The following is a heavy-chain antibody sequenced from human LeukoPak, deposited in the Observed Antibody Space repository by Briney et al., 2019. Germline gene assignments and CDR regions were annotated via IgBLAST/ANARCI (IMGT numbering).Heavy chain of an antibody. CDR3: ARGGSGSYYN. CDR2: IIPIFGTA. J-gene: IGHJ4*02. CDR1: GYTFTSNY. V-gene: IGHV1-69*06. D-gene: IGHD1-26*01. Sequence: GASVKVSCKAFGYTFTSNYMHWVRQAPGQGLEWMGGIIPIFGTANYAQKFQGRVTITADKSTSTAYMELSSLRSEDTAVYYCARGGSGSYYNWGQGTLVTVSS.